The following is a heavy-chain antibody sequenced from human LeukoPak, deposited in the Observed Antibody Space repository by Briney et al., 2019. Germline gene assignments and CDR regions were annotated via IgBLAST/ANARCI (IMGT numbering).Heavy chain of an antibody. V-gene: IGHV4-4*07. CDR2: IYTSENT. CDR3: AREADYGDYSKSFYYMDV. CDR1: GGYIGSYY. Sequence: PSETLSLTCTVSGGYIGSYYWSWIRQPAGKGLEWIGRIYTSENTEYNPSLKSRVTMSVDMSTSQFSLRLTSVTAADTAVYCCAREADYGDYSKSFYYMDVWGKGTTVTVSS. J-gene: IGHJ6*03. D-gene: IGHD4-17*01.